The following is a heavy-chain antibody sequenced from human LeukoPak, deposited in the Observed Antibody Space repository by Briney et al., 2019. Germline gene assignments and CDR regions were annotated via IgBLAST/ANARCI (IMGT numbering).Heavy chain of an antibody. CDR2: INHSGST. D-gene: IGHD3-22*01. V-gene: IGHV4-34*01. Sequence: SETLSLTCAVYGGSFSGYYWSWIRQPPGKGLEWIGEINHSGSTNYNPSLKSRVTISVDTSKNQFSLKLSSVTAADTAVYYCARLSGYRKGAFDIWGQGTTVTVSS. J-gene: IGHJ3*02. CDR3: ARLSGYRKGAFDI. CDR1: GGSFSGYY.